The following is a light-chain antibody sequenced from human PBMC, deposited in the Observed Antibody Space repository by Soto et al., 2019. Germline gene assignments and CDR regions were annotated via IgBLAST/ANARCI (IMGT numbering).Light chain of an antibody. Sequence: QSVLTQPPSVSGAPGRRVTISCTGSSSNIGAGYDVHWYQQLPGTAPKLLIYGNSNRPSGVPDRFSGSKSGTSASLAITGLQAEDEADYYCQSYDSSLSGSNVFGTGTKVTV. CDR3: QSYDSSLSGSNV. J-gene: IGLJ1*01. CDR2: GNS. V-gene: IGLV1-40*01. CDR1: SSNIGAGYD.